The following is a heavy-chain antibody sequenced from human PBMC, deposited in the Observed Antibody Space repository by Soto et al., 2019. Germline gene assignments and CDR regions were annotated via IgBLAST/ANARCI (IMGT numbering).Heavy chain of an antibody. CDR2: INHSGST. Sequence: ETLSLTCAVYGGSFSGYYWSWIRQPPGKGLEWIGEINHSGSTNYNPSLKSRVTISVDTSKNQFSLKLSSVTAADTAVYYCVRHRYSYGVYYFDYWGQGTLVTVSS. J-gene: IGHJ4*02. CDR1: GGSFSGYY. D-gene: IGHD5-18*01. CDR3: VRHRYSYGVYYFDY. V-gene: IGHV4-34*01.